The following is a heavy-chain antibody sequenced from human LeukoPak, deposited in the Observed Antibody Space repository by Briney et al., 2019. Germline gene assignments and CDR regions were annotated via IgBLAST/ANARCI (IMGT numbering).Heavy chain of an antibody. V-gene: IGHV4-59*11. CDR2: ISRIGST. D-gene: IGHD1-14*01. J-gene: IGHJ3*02. CDR1: GASISGHY. CDR3: ARDRISINALDM. Sequence: SETLSLTCTVSGASISGHYLTWLRQPPGKGLEWIGYISRIGSTNYNPSLKRRVTISVDTSKNQFSLKLTSVTAADTAVYYCARDRISINALDMWGQGTMVTVSS.